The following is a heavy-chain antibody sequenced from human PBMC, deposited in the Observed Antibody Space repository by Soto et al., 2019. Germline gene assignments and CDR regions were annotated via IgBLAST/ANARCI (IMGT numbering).Heavy chain of an antibody. V-gene: IGHV4-34*01. J-gene: IGHJ6*03. CDR1: GGYISGYQ. Sequence: TSETKSLTCTVYGGYISGYQLSWIRPHTGKGLEWIGEINDSGNINFNPSLKSRVTVLLDTPKKQISLKLSSVTAADSAVYYCARGLILWFGELSRRGGYYYYMDVWGKGTTVTVSS. CDR3: ARGLILWFGELSRRGGYYYYMDV. CDR2: INDSGNI. D-gene: IGHD3-10*01.